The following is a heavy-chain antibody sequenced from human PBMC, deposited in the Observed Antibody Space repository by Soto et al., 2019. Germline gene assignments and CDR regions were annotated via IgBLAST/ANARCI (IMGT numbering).Heavy chain of an antibody. CDR2: IYYTGST. V-gene: IGHV4-61*01. Sequence: PSETLSLTCTVSGGSISSSSYYWGWIRQPPGKGLEWIGYIYYTGSTNYNPSLNSRVTISLDTSKTQFSLKLSSVTAADTAVYYCARDYFDSSGYYWVDYWGQGTLVTVSS. D-gene: IGHD3-22*01. CDR1: GGSISSSSYY. CDR3: ARDYFDSSGYYWVDY. J-gene: IGHJ4*02.